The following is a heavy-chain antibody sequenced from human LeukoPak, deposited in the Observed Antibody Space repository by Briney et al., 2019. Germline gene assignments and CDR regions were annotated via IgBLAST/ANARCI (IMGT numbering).Heavy chain of an antibody. Sequence: PSETLSLTCTVSGGSISSSSYYWGRIRQPPGKGLEWIGSIYYSGSTYYNPSLKSRVTISVDTSKNQFSMKLSSVTAADTAVYYCARINNHMITFGESNDYWGQGTLVTVSS. D-gene: IGHD3-16*01. CDR2: IYYSGST. CDR3: ARINNHMITFGESNDY. V-gene: IGHV4-39*01. CDR1: GGSISSSSYY. J-gene: IGHJ4*02.